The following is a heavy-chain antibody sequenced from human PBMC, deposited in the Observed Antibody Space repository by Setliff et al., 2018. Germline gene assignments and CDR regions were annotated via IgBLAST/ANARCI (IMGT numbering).Heavy chain of an antibody. J-gene: IGHJ6*03. Sequence: ASVKVSCKASGYTFTTYAISWMRQAPGQGLEWMGWINTNTGNPSYAQGFTGRFVFSLDTSVSTAYLQISSLKAEDTAVYYCARASRFGTTMWRGDYYMDVWGKGTTVTVSS. V-gene: IGHV7-4-1*02. CDR2: INTNTGNP. CDR3: ARASRFGTTMWRGDYYMDV. CDR1: GYTFTTYA. D-gene: IGHD3-10*01.